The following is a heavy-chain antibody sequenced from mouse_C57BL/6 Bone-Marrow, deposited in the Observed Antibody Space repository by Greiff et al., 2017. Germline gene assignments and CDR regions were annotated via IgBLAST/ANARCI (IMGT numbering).Heavy chain of an antibody. CDR1: GYTFTSYW. Sequence: QVQLKQPGTELVKPGASVKLSCKASGYTFTSYWMHWVKQSPGQGLEWIGNINPSNGGTNYNEKFQSKATLTVDKSSSTAYMQLRSLTSEDSAVYYCARWVSRGYFDYWGQGTTLTVSS. CDR3: ARWVSRGYFDY. CDR2: INPSNGGT. V-gene: IGHV1-53*01. J-gene: IGHJ2*01.